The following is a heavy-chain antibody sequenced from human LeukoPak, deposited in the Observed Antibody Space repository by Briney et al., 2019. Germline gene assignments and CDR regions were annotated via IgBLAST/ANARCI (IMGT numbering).Heavy chain of an antibody. CDR3: ARDSPHFDWLSYPVMGIDY. CDR1: GFTFSSYE. D-gene: IGHD3-9*01. V-gene: IGHV3-48*03. CDR2: ISSSGSTI. J-gene: IGHJ4*02. Sequence: GGSLRLSCAASGFTFSSYEMNWVRQAPGKGLEWVSYISSSGSTIYYADSVKGRFTISRDNAKNSLYLQMNSLRAEDTAVYYCARDSPHFDWLSYPVMGIDYWGQGTLVTVSS.